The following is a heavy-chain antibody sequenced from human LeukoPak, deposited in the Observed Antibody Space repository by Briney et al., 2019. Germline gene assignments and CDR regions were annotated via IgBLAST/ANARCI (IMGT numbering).Heavy chain of an antibody. CDR3: AKDPGIIGTANYFDY. Sequence: GGALRVSCAASGFTFSSYAMSWVREGPGAGLGWVSAISDSGSSTYYADSVKGRFTISRDNSQSTLYLQMSSLRVEDTAVYYCAKDPGIIGTANYFDYWGQGTLVTVSS. CDR2: ISDSGSST. CDR1: GFTFSSYA. J-gene: IGHJ4*02. V-gene: IGHV3-23*01. D-gene: IGHD1-7*01.